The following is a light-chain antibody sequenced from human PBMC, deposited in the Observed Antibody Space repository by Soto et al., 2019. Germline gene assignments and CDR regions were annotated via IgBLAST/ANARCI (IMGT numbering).Light chain of an antibody. Sequence: IRMTQSPATLSVSPGERATLSCRASQSVASNLSWYQQKPCQAPRLLIYGASNRATGIPERFSGSGSGTDFTLTISRLEPQDFAVYYCPHCFIWLWTFGQGTMVDI. J-gene: IGKJ1*01. CDR2: GAS. V-gene: IGKV3D-15*01. CDR1: QSVASN. CDR3: PHCFIWLWT.